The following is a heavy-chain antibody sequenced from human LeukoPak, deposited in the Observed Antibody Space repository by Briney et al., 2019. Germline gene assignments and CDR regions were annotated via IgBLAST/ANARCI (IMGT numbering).Heavy chain of an antibody. CDR3: ARDKPPDLSSGYHVDAFDI. V-gene: IGHV4-59*01. CDR2: IYYSGST. J-gene: IGHJ3*02. Sequence: SETLSLTCTVSGGSISSYYWSWIRQPPGKGLEWIGYIYYSGSTNYNPSLKSRVTISVDTSKNQFSLKLSSVTAADTAVYYCARDKPPDLSSGYHVDAFDIWGQGTMVTVSS. D-gene: IGHD3-22*01. CDR1: GGSISSYY.